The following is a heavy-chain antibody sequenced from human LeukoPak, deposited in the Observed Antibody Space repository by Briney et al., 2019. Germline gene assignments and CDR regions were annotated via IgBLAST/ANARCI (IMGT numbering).Heavy chain of an antibody. Sequence: TSVTVSCKASGFTFTNSAMHWVRQARGQRLEWIGWIVVGSANTNYAQKFQERVTITRDMSTSTAYMELSSLRSEDTAVYYCAADLQAAGDLDYWGQGTLVTVSS. J-gene: IGHJ4*02. CDR2: IVVGSANT. CDR3: AADLQAAGDLDY. CDR1: GFTFTNSA. V-gene: IGHV1-58*02. D-gene: IGHD6-13*01.